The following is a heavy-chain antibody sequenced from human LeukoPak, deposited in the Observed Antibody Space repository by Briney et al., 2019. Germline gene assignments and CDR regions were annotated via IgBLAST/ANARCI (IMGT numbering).Heavy chain of an antibody. D-gene: IGHD1-26*01. V-gene: IGHV1-2*02. J-gene: IGHJ4*02. CDR1: GYTFTGYY. CDR2: INPNSGGT. Sequence: GASVKVSCKASGYTFTGYYMHWVRQAPGQGLEWMGWINPNSGGTNYAQKFQGRVTMTRDTSISTAYMELSRLRSDDTAVYYCARHKDGGSWPLDYWGPGTLVTVSS. CDR3: ARHKDGGSWPLDY.